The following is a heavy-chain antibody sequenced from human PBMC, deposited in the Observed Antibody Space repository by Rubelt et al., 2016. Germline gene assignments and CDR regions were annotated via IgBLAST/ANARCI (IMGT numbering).Heavy chain of an antibody. J-gene: IGHJ4*02. CDR3: ARDGYSSGWYLDY. V-gene: IGHV3-21*04. Sequence: GGVSSISSSSSYIYYADSVKGRFTISRDNSKNTLYLQTNSLRAEDTAVYYCARDGYSSGWYLDYWGQGTLVTVSS. CDR2: ISSSSSYI. D-gene: IGHD6-19*01.